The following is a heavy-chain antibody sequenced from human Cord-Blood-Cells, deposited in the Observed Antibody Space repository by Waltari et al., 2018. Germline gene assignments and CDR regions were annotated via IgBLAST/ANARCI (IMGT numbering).Heavy chain of an antibody. CDR3: VGYCTNGVCPFDY. Sequence: QVQLVQSGAEVKKPGSSVKVSCKASGGTFSSYAISWVRHAPGQGLEWMGGIIPIFGTANYAQKFQGRVTITADESTSTAYMELSSLRSEDTAVYYCVGYCTNGVCPFDYWGQGTLVTVSS. D-gene: IGHD2-8*01. V-gene: IGHV1-69*12. J-gene: IGHJ4*02. CDR1: GGTFSSYA. CDR2: IIPIFGTA.